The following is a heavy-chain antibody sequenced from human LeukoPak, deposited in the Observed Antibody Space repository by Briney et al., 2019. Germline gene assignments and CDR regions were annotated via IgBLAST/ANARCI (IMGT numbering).Heavy chain of an antibody. CDR2: ISYDGSNK. D-gene: IGHD6-13*01. J-gene: IGHJ3*02. CDR3: AKDLLSGYSSSWGNAFDI. Sequence: GRSLRLSCAASGFTFSNYAIHWVRQAPGKGLEWVAVISYDGSNKYYADSVKGRFTISRDNSKNTLYLQMNSLRAEDTAVYYCAKDLLSGYSSSWGNAFDIWGQGTMVTVSS. CDR1: GFTFSNYA. V-gene: IGHV3-30*04.